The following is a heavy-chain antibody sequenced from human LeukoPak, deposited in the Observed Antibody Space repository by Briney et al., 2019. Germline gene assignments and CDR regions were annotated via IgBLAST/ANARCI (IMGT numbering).Heavy chain of an antibody. CDR3: ARHADYGAYLDC. J-gene: IGHJ4*02. D-gene: IGHD4-17*01. V-gene: IGHV4-59*08. Sequence: PSETLSLTCTVSGGSISSYYWSWIRQPPGKGLEWIGYIYYSGSTNHNPSLKSRVTASVDTSKNQFSLRLSLVTAADTAVYYCARHADYGAYLDCWGQGTLVTVSS. CDR1: GGSISSYY. CDR2: IYYSGST.